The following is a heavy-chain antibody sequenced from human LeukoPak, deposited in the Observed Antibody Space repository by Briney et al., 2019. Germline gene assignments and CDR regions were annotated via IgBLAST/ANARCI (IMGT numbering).Heavy chain of an antibody. CDR2: IKQDGSEK. V-gene: IGHV3-7*03. Sequence: GGSLRLSCAASGFTFSSYWMSWVRQAPGKGLEWVANIKQDGSEKYYVDSVKGRFTISRDNAKNSLYLQMNSLRAEDTAVYYCARDLWVRAYYYGMDVWGKGITVTVSS. CDR1: GFTFSSYW. D-gene: IGHD3-16*01. J-gene: IGHJ6*04. CDR3: ARDLWVRAYYYGMDV.